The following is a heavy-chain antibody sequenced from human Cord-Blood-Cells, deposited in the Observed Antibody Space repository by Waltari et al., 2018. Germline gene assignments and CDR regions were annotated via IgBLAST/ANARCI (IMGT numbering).Heavy chain of an antibody. CDR3: ASRGIAAAGTGGVDY. V-gene: IGHV4-34*01. CDR2: MNPSGST. J-gene: IGHJ4*02. Sequence: QVQLQQWGAGLLKPSETLSLTCAVYGWSFSGYYWSWIRQPPGNGLEGIGEMNPSGSTSSNPCLKSRITISLETSKNQCSRKRSSVTAADTAVYYCASRGIAAAGTGGVDYWGQGTLVTVSS. D-gene: IGHD6-13*01. CDR1: GWSFSGYY.